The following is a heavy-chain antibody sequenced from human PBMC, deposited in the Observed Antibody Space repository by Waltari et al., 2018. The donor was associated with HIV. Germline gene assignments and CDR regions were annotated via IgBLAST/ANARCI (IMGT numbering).Heavy chain of an antibody. CDR2: VWYDGNNK. V-gene: IGHV3-33*01. J-gene: IGHJ4*02. Sequence: QVQLVEAGGGVVRPGRSLRLSCTAAGFILSIYGMHWVRQAPGKGLEWVAVVWYDGNNKYYADSVKGRFTISRDNSKNTLYLQMNNLRVEDTAVYYCARTPYDTSGYCFDYWGQGTLVTVSS. CDR3: ARTPYDTSGYCFDY. CDR1: GFILSIYG. D-gene: IGHD3-22*01.